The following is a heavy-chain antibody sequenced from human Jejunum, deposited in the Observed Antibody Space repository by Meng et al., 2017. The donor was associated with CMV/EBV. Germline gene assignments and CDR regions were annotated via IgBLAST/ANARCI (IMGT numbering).Heavy chain of an antibody. CDR3: ARDCSNTSCSDY. CDR1: GYTFTGYY. J-gene: IGHJ4*02. V-gene: IGHV1-2*06. D-gene: IGHD2-2*01. CDR2: INPNSGGT. Sequence: QVQLVQSEAEVKKPRASLTVSCKASGYTFTGYYMHWVRQAPGQGLEWMGRINPNSGGTNYAQNFQGRVTMTRETSISTTYMELSRLRCDDTAVYYCARDCSNTSCSDYWGQGTLVTVSS.